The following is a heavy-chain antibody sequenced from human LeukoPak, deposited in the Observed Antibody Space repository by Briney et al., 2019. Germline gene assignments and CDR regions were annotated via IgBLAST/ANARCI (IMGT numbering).Heavy chain of an antibody. D-gene: IGHD6-19*01. J-gene: IGHJ4*02. CDR1: GGSISNYY. CDR3: ARDGFSSSGWAPGDY. V-gene: IGHV4-59*01. Sequence: SETLSLTCTVSGGSISNYYWSWIRQPPGKGLKWIGYIYYSGSTNYNPSLKSRVTISVDTSKNQFSLKLSSVTAADTAVYYCARDGFSSSGWAPGDYWGQGTLVTVSS. CDR2: IYYSGST.